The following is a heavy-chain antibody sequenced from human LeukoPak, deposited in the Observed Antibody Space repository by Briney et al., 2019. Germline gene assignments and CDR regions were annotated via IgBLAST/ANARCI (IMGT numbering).Heavy chain of an antibody. J-gene: IGHJ4*02. V-gene: IGHV3-23*01. CDR3: AKDKIRYCSSTSCYRSFDY. CDR1: GFTFSSYA. CDR2: ICGSGGST. Sequence: GGSLRLSCAASGFTFSSYAMSWVRQAPGKGLEWVSAICGSGGSTYYADSVRGRFTISRDNSKNTLYLQMNSLRAEDTAVYYCAKDKIRYCSSTSCYRSFDYWGQGTLVTVSS. D-gene: IGHD2-2*01.